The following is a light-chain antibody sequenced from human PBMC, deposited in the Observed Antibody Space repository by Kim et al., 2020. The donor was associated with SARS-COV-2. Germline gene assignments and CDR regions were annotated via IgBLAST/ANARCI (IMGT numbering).Light chain of an antibody. J-gene: IGLJ1*01. CDR3: SSYAGHNNFV. CDR2: EVN. CDR1: SSDVGNYDY. V-gene: IGLV2-8*01. Sequence: QSALTQPPSASGSPGQSVTISCTGTSSDVGNYDYVSWYQHHPGKAPKLIISEVNYRPSGVPDRFSGSKSGNTASLTVSGLEPEDEADYYCSSYAGHNNFVFGTGTKVTLL.